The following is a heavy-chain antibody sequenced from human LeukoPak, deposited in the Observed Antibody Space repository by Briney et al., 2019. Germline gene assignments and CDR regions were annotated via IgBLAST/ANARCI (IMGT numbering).Heavy chain of an antibody. CDR1: GGSFSGYY. CDR3: ARHVEIAVAGPIDY. D-gene: IGHD6-19*01. Sequence: PSETLSFTCAVYGGSFSGYYWSWIRQPPGKGLEWIGEINHSGSTNYNPSLKSRVTISVDTSKNQFSLKLSSVTAADTAVYYCARHVEIAVAGPIDYWGQGTLVTVSS. J-gene: IGHJ4*02. CDR2: INHSGST. V-gene: IGHV4-34*01.